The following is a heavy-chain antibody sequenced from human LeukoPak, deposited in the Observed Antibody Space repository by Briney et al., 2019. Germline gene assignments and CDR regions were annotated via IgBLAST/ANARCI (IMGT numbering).Heavy chain of an antibody. D-gene: IGHD3-22*01. J-gene: IGHJ6*03. CDR3: ARAVTYYYDSSGYRYYYYMDV. CDR2: TRNKANSYTT. Sequence: GGSLRLSWAASGFTFSDHYMDWVRQAAGKGLEWVGRTRNKANSYTTEYAASVKGRFTISRDDSKNSLYLQMNSLKTEDTAVYYCARAVTYYYDSSGYRYYYYMDVWGKGTTVTVSS. CDR1: GFTFSDHY. V-gene: IGHV3-72*01.